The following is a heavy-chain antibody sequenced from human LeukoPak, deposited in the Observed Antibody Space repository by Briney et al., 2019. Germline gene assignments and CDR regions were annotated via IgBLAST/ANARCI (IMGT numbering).Heavy chain of an antibody. V-gene: IGHV3-23*01. J-gene: IGHJ4*02. D-gene: IGHD1-26*01. Sequence: PGGSLRLSCAASGFTFSSYAMSWVRQAPGKGLQWVSAVTHNADTTFYADSVKGRFTISRDNSKSTLWLQMNSLRAEDTAVYFCAKAPDYSGSSLFDYWGQGTLVTVSS. CDR2: VTHNADTT. CDR3: AKAPDYSGSSLFDY. CDR1: GFTFSSYA.